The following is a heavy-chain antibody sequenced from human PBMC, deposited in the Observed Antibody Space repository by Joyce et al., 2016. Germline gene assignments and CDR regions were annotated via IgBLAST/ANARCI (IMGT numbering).Heavy chain of an antibody. D-gene: IGHD6-6*01. V-gene: IGHV4-4*07. J-gene: IGHJ6*02. Sequence: QVQLQESGPGLVKSSETLSLTCTVSGGSVSDFYWSWIRQPAGKGLEWIGRIYISGSTHYNPSLRSRVTMSVDTSKNQFSLKLSSVTAADTAVYYCVRWGRQLGDYYNGLDVWGQGTTVTVSS. CDR2: IYISGST. CDR1: GGSVSDFY. CDR3: VRWGRQLGDYYNGLDV.